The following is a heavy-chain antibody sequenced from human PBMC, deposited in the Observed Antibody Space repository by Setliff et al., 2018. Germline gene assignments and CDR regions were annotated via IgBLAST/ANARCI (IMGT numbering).Heavy chain of an antibody. CDR3: TTDLGHLFDWMSLFDY. V-gene: IGHV3-15*01. CDR1: GFTFSNAW. Sequence: GGSLRLSCAASGFTFSNAWMSWVRQAPGKGLEWVGRIKSKTDGGTTDYATPVNGRFTIARDDSKNTLYLQMNSLKTEDTAVYDCTTDLGHLFDWMSLFDYWGQGTLVTVSS. D-gene: IGHD3-9*01. J-gene: IGHJ4*02. CDR2: IKSKTDGGTT.